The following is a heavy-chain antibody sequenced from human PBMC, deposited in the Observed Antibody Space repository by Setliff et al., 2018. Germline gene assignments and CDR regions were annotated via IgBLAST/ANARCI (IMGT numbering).Heavy chain of an antibody. J-gene: IGHJ3*02. CDR1: GYTFTSYD. CDR2: MNPNSGNT. D-gene: IGHD3-3*01. V-gene: IGHV1-8*02. Sequence: ASVKVSCKASGYTFTSYDINWVRQATGQGLEWMGWMNPNSGNTGYAQKFQGRVTMTRNTSISTAYMELSSLRSEDTAVYYCARPLSQFWSGYYTAAFDIWGQGTMVTVSS. CDR3: ARPLSQFWSGYYTAAFDI.